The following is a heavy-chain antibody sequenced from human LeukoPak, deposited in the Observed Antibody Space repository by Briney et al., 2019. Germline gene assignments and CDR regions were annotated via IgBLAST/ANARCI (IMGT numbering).Heavy chain of an antibody. J-gene: IGHJ5*02. CDR2: IIPIFGTA. CDR1: GGTFSSYA. V-gene: IGHV1-69*05. Sequence: SVKVSCEASGGTFSSYAISWVRQAPGQGLEWMGGIIPIFGTANYAQKFQGRVTITTDESTSTAYMELSSLRSEDTAVYYYARADTAMVTFEDSWFDPWGQGTLVTVSS. CDR3: ARADTAMVTFEDSWFDP. D-gene: IGHD5-18*01.